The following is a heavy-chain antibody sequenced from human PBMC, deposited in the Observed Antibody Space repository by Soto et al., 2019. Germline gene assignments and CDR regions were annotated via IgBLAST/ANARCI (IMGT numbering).Heavy chain of an antibody. V-gene: IGHV4-59*01. CDR3: GRGGGGDYDAFDI. D-gene: IGHD4-17*01. Sequence: QVQLQESGPGLVKPSETLSLTCTVSGGSISSYYWSWIRQPPGKGLEWIGYIYYSGSTNYNPSLKGRGTLSVDTSKNQFSLKLSSVTAADTAVYYCGRGGGGDYDAFDIWGQGTMVTVSS. CDR1: GGSISSYY. CDR2: IYYSGST. J-gene: IGHJ3*02.